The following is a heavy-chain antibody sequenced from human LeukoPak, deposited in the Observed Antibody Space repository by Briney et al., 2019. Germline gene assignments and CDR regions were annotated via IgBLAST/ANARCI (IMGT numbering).Heavy chain of an antibody. D-gene: IGHD4-23*01. Sequence: QPGGSLRLSCAASGFTFSSYSMNWVRQAPGKGLEWVSVIYSGGSTYYADSVKGRFTISKDNSKNTLYLQMNSLRAEDTAVYYCAREYGGLDYWGQGTLVTVSS. J-gene: IGHJ4*02. CDR1: GFTFSSYS. CDR3: AREYGGLDY. V-gene: IGHV3-66*01. CDR2: IYSGGST.